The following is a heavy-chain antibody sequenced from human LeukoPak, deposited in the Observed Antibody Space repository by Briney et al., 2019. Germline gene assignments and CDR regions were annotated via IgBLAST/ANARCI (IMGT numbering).Heavy chain of an antibody. V-gene: IGHV1-18*01. CDR1: GYTFTSYG. Sequence: GASVKVSCKASGYTFTSYGISWVRQAPGQGLEWMGWISAYNGNTNYAQKLQGRVTMTTDTSTSTAYMELRSLRSDDTAVYYCAGDWDSSSSAVLNWFDPWGQGTLVTVSS. CDR2: ISAYNGNT. CDR3: AGDWDSSSSAVLNWFDP. D-gene: IGHD6-6*01. J-gene: IGHJ5*02.